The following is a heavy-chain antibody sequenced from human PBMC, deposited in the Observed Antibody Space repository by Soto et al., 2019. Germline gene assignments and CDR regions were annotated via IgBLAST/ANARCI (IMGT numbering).Heavy chain of an antibody. D-gene: IGHD5-12*01. CDR2: IRQDGSEK. CDR1: GFTFSSYW. CDR3: AREDGYSGYDLGFGY. Sequence: PGGSLRLSCAASGFTFSSYWMTWVRQAPGKGLEWVANIRQDGSEKYHVDSVKGRFTISRDNAKNSLYLQMNSLRAEDTAVYYCAREDGYSGYDLGFGYWGQGTLVTVFS. J-gene: IGHJ4*02. V-gene: IGHV3-7*05.